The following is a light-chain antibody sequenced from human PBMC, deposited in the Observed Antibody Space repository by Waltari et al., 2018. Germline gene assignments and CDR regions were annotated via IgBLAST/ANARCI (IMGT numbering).Light chain of an antibody. CDR3: CSYAGRGTYV. CDR2: EVI. J-gene: IGLJ1*01. Sequence: QSALTQPASVSGTPGQSITISCTGTTSDVGNYDLVSWYQQHPGKAPKLLICEVIKRPSGGSSRFSGAKSGNTASLTISGLQAEDEADYYCCSYAGRGTYVFGSGTKVTV. V-gene: IGLV2-23*02. CDR1: TSDVGNYDL.